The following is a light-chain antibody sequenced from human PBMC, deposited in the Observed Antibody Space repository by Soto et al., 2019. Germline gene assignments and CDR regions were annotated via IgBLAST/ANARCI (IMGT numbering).Light chain of an antibody. CDR2: DAS. V-gene: IGKV1-5*01. CDR3: QQYNSYSGT. Sequence: DIQMTQSPSTLSASVGDRVTITCRASQRISSWLAWYQQKPGKAPKFLIYDASRLESGVPSRFSGSGSGTEFTLTISSLQPDDFATYYCQQYNSYSGTFGQGTKVDIK. CDR1: QRISSW. J-gene: IGKJ1*01.